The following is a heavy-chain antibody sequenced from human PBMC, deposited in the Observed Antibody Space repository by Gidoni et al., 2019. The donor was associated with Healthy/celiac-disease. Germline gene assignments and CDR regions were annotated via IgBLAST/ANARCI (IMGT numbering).Heavy chain of an antibody. CDR3: ARGKGESRDGYNFLRDDAFDI. D-gene: IGHD5-12*01. J-gene: IGHJ3*02. CDR1: GGSISSGGYS. Sequence: QLQLQESGSGLVKPSQTLSLTCAVSGGSISSGGYSWCWIRQPPGKGLEWIGYIYHSGSTYYNPSLKSRVTISVDRSKNQFSLKLSSVTAADTAVYYCARGKGESRDGYNFLRDDAFDIWGQGTMVTVSS. CDR2: IYHSGST. V-gene: IGHV4-30-2*01.